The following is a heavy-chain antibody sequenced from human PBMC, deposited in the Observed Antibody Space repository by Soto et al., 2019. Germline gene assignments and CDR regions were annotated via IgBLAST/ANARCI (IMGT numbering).Heavy chain of an antibody. CDR1: GYTFSTSG. J-gene: IGHJ6*02. Sequence: QVQLVQSGAEVRKPGASVKVSCKASGYTFSTSGMSWLRQAPGQGLEWMGWISTYNGDTNDAPKFQDRVTMTSDTSTSTVYMELRSLRSDDTAVYYWARAGAAPYDYYGMDVWGQGTRVTVSS. D-gene: IGHD2-15*01. CDR3: ARAGAAPYDYYGMDV. V-gene: IGHV1-18*01. CDR2: ISTYNGDT.